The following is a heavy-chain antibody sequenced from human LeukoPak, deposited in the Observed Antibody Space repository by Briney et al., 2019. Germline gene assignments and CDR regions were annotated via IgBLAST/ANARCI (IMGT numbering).Heavy chain of an antibody. D-gene: IGHD4-17*01. V-gene: IGHV3-30*18. CDR2: ISYDGSNK. CDR3: AKDCRDYGDPSAFDI. J-gene: IGHJ3*02. CDR1: GFTFSSYG. Sequence: GRSLRLSSAASGFTFSSYGMHWVRQAPGKGLEWVAVISYDGSNKYYADSVKGRFTISRDNSKNTLYLQMNSLRAEDTAVYYCAKDCRDYGDPSAFDIWGQGTMVTVSS.